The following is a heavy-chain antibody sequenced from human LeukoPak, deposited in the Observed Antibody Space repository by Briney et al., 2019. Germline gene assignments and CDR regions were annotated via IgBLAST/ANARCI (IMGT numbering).Heavy chain of an antibody. CDR1: GGSISSYY. D-gene: IGHD3-22*01. CDR3: ARVRYYYDSSGYRTHAFDI. J-gene: IGHJ3*02. CDR2: IYTSGST. V-gene: IGHV4-4*07. Sequence: TSETLSLTCTVSGGSISSYYWSWIRQPAGKGLEWIGRIYTSGSTNYNPSLKSRVTMSVDTSKNQFSLKLSSVTAADTAVYYCARVRYYYDSSGYRTHAFDIWGQGTMVTVSS.